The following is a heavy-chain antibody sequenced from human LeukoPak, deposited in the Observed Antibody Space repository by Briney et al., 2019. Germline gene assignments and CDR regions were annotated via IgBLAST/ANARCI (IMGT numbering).Heavy chain of an antibody. D-gene: IGHD1-26*01. CDR1: GFTFDDYT. V-gene: IGHV3-43*01. CDR3: AKDQGSGSYSFDY. CDR2: ISWDAGST. Sequence: GGSLRLSCAASGFTFDDYTMHWVRQTPGKGLEWVSLISWDAGSTYFADSVKGRFTISRDNSKNSLYLQMNSLRTEDTALYYCAKDQGSGSYSFDYWGQRTLVTVSS. J-gene: IGHJ4*02.